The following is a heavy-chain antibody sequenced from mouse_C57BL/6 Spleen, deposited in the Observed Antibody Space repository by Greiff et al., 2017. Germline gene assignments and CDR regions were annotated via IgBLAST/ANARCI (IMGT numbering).Heavy chain of an antibody. J-gene: IGHJ4*01. CDR2: IRLKSDNYGT. V-gene: IGHV6-3*01. Sequence: DVMLVESGGGLVQPGGSMKLSCVASGFTFSNYWMNWVRQSPEKGLEWVAQIRLKSDNYGTHYAETVKGRLTISRDDAKSSVYLQMNNLRAEDTGIYYCTVYDYDSYAMDYWGQGTSVTVSS. CDR3: TVYDYDSYAMDY. CDR1: GFTFSNYW. D-gene: IGHD2-4*01.